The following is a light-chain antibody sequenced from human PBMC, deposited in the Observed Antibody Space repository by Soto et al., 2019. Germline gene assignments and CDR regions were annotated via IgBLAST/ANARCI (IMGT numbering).Light chain of an antibody. Sequence: EIVMTQSPATLSESPGEGATLSCRPSQSVDKDLAWYRQKPGQAPSLLVYDASTRATGVPARFSGSGSGTEFTLTITSLQSEDFAVYFCHQYNKWPRTFGRGTKVEI. CDR3: HQYNKWPRT. CDR2: DAS. CDR1: QSVDKD. J-gene: IGKJ1*01. V-gene: IGKV3-15*01.